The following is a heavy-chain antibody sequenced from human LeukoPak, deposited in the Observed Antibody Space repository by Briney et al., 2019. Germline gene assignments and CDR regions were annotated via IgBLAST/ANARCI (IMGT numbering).Heavy chain of an antibody. D-gene: IGHD3-22*01. CDR2: MRSDGSTK. CDR3: AKGYDSSGYYLDY. J-gene: IGHJ4*02. V-gene: IGHV3-30*02. Sequence: PGGSLRLSCAASGFSFSSYGMHWVRQAPGKGLEWVAYMRSDGSTKYYADSVKGRFTISRDNSKKTLYLQMNSLRPEDTAVYYCAKGYDSSGYYLDYWGPGTLVTVSP. CDR1: GFSFSSYG.